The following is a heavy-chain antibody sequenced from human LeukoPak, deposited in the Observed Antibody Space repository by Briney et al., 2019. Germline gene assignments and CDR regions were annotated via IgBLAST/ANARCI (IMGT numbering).Heavy chain of an antibody. CDR2: IYHSGST. CDR3: ARLNYGDYGDWFDP. Sequence: ASGTLSLTCAVSGGSISSSNWWSWVRQPPGKGLEWIGEIYHSGSTNYNPSLKSRVTISVDTSKNQFSLKLSSVTAADTAVYYCARLNYGDYGDWFDPWGQGTLVTVSS. CDR1: GGSISSSNW. D-gene: IGHD4-17*01. J-gene: IGHJ5*02. V-gene: IGHV4-4*02.